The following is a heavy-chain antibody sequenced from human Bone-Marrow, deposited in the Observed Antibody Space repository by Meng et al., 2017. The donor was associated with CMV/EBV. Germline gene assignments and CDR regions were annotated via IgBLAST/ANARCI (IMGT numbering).Heavy chain of an antibody. CDR2: ISGSGGST. CDR3: AKSTGTTYYYGMDV. Sequence: GESLKISCAASGFTFSSYAMSWVRQAPGKGLEWVSAISGSGGSTYYADSVKGRFTISRDNAKNSLYLQMNSLRAEDTALYYCAKSTGTTYYYGMDVWGQGTTVTVSS. CDR1: GFTFSSYA. V-gene: IGHV3-23*01. J-gene: IGHJ6*02. D-gene: IGHD1-7*01.